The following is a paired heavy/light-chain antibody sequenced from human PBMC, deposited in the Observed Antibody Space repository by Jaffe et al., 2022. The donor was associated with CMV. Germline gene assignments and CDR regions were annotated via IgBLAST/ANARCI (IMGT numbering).Light chain of an antibody. CDR2: GAS. J-gene: IGKJ1*01. CDR1: QTVSGN. V-gene: IGKV3-15*01. CDR3: QQYNKWPLT. Sequence: EIVMTQSPATLSVSPGERATLSCRASQTVSGNLAWYQQKPGQAPRLLIFGASTRATGIPARFSGGGSGTEFTLTISSLQSEDFAVYHCQQYNKWPLTFGQGTKVEIK.
Heavy chain of an antibody. CDR1: GFTFSTYS. CDR3: AKSLGIWQQLVSSGMDV. V-gene: IGHV3-23*01. Sequence: EVQLLESGGVLVQPGGSLRLSCAASGFTFSTYSMSWVRQAPGKGLQWVSSISNSGGETSYADSVKGRFSISRDNSKNTLYLQMNSLRAEDTAAYHCAKSLGIWQQLVSSGMDVWGQGTTVTVSS. CDR2: ISNSGGET. D-gene: IGHD6-13*01. J-gene: IGHJ6*02.